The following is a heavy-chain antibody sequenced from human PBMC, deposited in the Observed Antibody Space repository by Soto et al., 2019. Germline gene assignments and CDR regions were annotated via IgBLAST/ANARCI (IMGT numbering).Heavy chain of an antibody. CDR1: GASVTTHDYY. D-gene: IGHD1-1*01. CDR3: ARAALYNRGHCWLDP. V-gene: IGHV4-31*03. J-gene: IGHJ5*02. Sequence: QVQLQESGPGLVKPSQTLSLTCSVSGASVTTHDYYWAWIRQHPGKGLEWIGYAYYAGTTYYNPSLKSRAALSVETSSNRFSLNLTSVTAADTAAYYCARAALYNRGHCWLDPWGQGTLVTVSS. CDR2: AYYAGTT.